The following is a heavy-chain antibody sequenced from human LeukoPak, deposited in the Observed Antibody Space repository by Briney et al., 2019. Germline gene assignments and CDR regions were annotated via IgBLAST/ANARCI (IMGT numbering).Heavy chain of an antibody. CDR1: GGTFSSYA. CDR2: IIPIFGTA. J-gene: IGHJ4*02. Sequence: SVKVSCKASGGTFSSYANSWVRQAPGQGLEWMGGIIPIFGTANYAQKFQGRVTITADKSTSTAYMELSSLRSEDTAVYYCARDGYYGSGSPDYWGQGTLVTVSS. V-gene: IGHV1-69*06. D-gene: IGHD3-10*01. CDR3: ARDGYYGSGSPDY.